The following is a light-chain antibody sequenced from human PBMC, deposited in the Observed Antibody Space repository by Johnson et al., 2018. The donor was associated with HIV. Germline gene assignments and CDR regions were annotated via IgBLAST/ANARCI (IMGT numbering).Light chain of an antibody. CDR2: ENN. Sequence: QSVLTQPPSVSAAPGQKVTVSCSGSSSNIENNFVSWYQQVPGTAPKLLIYENNKRPSGIPDRFSGSKSDTSATLAITGLQTGDEAEYYCGTWDSSLSAFYVFGTGTKVTVL. V-gene: IGLV1-51*01. CDR1: SSNIENNF. CDR3: GTWDSSLSAFYV. J-gene: IGLJ1*01.